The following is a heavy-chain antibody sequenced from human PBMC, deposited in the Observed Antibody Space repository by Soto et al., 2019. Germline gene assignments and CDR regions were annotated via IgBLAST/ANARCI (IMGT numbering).Heavy chain of an antibody. Sequence: QLQLQESGSGLVKPSQTLSLTCAVSGGSISSGGYSWSWIRQPPGQGLEWIGYIYHSGSPYYNPTLKSQVTISVARSMNQFSLKFSSVTAADAAVYYCASGGEGNYYFDYWGHGTLVIVSS. CDR1: GGSISSGGYS. CDR2: IYHSGSP. V-gene: IGHV4-30-2*01. CDR3: ASGGEGNYYFDY. D-gene: IGHD3-16*01. J-gene: IGHJ4*01.